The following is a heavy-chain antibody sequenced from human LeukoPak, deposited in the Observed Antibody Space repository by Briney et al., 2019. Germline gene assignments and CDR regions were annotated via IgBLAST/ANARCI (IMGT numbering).Heavy chain of an antibody. CDR3: ARCHADIAARRGAPWYFDY. Sequence: PSGTLSLTCTVSGGSIGSYCWSWIRQPPGKGLEWIGYIYYSGSTNYNPSLKSRVTISVDTSKNQFSLKLSSVTAADTAVYYCARCHADIAARRGAPWYFDYWGQGTLVTVSS. V-gene: IGHV4-59*07. J-gene: IGHJ4*02. CDR2: IYYSGST. D-gene: IGHD6-6*01. CDR1: GGSIGSYC.